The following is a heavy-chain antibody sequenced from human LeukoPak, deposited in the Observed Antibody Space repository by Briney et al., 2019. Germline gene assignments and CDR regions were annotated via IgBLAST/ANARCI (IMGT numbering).Heavy chain of an antibody. CDR2: IRGSGGST. Sequence: GASLRLSCAASGFTFSSYAMSWVRQAPGKGLEWVSTIRGSGGSTYYADSVKGRFTISRDNSMNTLYLQMNSLRAEDTAVYCCARDFYDSSGYTGAFDIWGQGTMVTVSS. CDR3: ARDFYDSSGYTGAFDI. CDR1: GFTFSSYA. D-gene: IGHD3-22*01. J-gene: IGHJ3*02. V-gene: IGHV3-23*01.